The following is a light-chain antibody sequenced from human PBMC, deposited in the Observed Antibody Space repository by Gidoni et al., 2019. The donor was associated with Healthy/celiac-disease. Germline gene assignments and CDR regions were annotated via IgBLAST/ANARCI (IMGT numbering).Light chain of an antibody. J-gene: IGKJ5*01. Sequence: DIQMTQSPSTLSASIGDRVTITCRASQGIGRSLDWYQQTPGKAPKLLIYQASTLESAVPSRFSGRGSGTEFSLTITNLQPDDSATYYCQHYSTYPVTFGQGTRLEIK. CDR2: QAS. CDR3: QHYSTYPVT. CDR1: QGIGRS. V-gene: IGKV1-5*03.